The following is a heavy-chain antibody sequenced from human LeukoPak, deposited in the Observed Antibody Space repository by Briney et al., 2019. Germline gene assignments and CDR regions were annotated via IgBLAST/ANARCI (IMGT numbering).Heavy chain of an antibody. D-gene: IGHD3-22*01. Sequence: ASVKVSCKTSGYTFTNYGMHWVRQAPRQSPEWMGWINTGNGNTKSSQKFQDRVTLTRDTSASTGYMELNSLSSEDTAGYYCARVPLHDDSRHYYPHWGQGTPVTVSS. J-gene: IGHJ1*01. CDR3: ARVPLHDDSRHYYPH. CDR1: GYTFTNYG. V-gene: IGHV1-3*04. CDR2: INTGNGNT.